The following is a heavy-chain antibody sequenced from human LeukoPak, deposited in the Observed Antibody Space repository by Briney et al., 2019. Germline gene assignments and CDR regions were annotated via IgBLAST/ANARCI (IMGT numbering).Heavy chain of an antibody. D-gene: IGHD2-2*01. CDR1: GGSISSYY. CDR2: IYTSGST. J-gene: IGHJ3*02. V-gene: IGHV4-4*07. Sequence: SETLSLTCTVSGGSISSYYWSWIRQPAGKGLEWIGRIYTSGSTNYNPSLKSRVAMSVDTSKNQFSLKLSSVTAADTAVYYCASIRIGYCSSTSCYGGAFDIWGQGTMVTVSS. CDR3: ASIRIGYCSSTSCYGGAFDI.